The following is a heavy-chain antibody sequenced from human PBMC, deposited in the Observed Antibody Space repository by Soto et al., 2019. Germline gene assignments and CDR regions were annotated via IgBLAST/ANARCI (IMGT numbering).Heavy chain of an antibody. J-gene: IGHJ4*02. CDR1: GGSFSDFY. D-gene: IGHD6-19*01. V-gene: IGHV4-34*01. CDR2: INHSGST. Sequence: QVQLQQWGAGLLKPSETLSLTCAVYGGSFSDFYWTWIRQPPGKGLERIGEINHSGSTNYNPSLKSRVAISVDTSKNQLSLNLPSVTAADTAVYYCGPRGAVADPRGYWGQGTLVTVSS. CDR3: GPRGAVADPRGY.